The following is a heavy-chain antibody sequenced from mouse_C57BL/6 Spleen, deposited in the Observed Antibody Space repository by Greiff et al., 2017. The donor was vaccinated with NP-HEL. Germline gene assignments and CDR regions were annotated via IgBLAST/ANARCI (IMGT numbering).Heavy chain of an antibody. CDR2: ISYDGSN. J-gene: IGHJ2*01. Sequence: VQLKESGPGLMKPSQSLSLTCSVTGYSITSGYYWNWIRQFPGNKLEWMGYISYDGSNNYNPSLKNRISITRDTSKNQFFLKLNSVTTEDTATYYCARGFFFDYWGQGTTLTVSS. V-gene: IGHV3-6*01. CDR3: ARGFFFDY. CDR1: GYSITSGYY.